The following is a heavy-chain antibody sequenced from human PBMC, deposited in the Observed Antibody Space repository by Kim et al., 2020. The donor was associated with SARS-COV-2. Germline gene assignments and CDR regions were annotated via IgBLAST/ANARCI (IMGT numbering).Heavy chain of an antibody. Sequence: SETLSLTCTVSGGSISSYYWSWIRQPPGKGLEWIGYIYYSGSTNYNPSLKSRVTISVDTSKNQFSLKLSSVTAADTAVYYCARDRYYDILTGYYHYYGMDVWPRDHGHRLL. V-gene: IGHV4-59*13. CDR2: IYYSGST. D-gene: IGHD3-9*01. J-gene: IGHJ6*02. CDR1: GGSISSYY. CDR3: ARDRYYDILTGYYHYYGMDV.